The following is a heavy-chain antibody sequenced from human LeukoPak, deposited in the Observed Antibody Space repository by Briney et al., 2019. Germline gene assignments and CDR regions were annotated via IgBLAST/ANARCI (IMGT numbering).Heavy chain of an antibody. CDR3: ARAEQQLGNDAFHI. Sequence: SQTLSLTCTVSGGSISSGDYYWSWIRQHPGKGLEWIGCISYSGSTYYNPSLKSRVSISVDTSKNQFSLKLSSVTAADTAVYYCARAEQQLGNDAFHIWGQGAMVTVSS. V-gene: IGHV4-31*03. CDR2: ISYSGST. J-gene: IGHJ3*02. CDR1: GGSISSGDYY. D-gene: IGHD6-13*01.